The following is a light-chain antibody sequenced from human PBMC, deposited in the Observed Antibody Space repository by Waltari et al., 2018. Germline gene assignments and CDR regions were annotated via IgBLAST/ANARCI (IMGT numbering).Light chain of an antibody. V-gene: IGLV2-23*02. CDR3: CSHTGGSTFVI. J-gene: IGLJ2*01. CDR2: DVS. CDR1: NSDIGPYHF. Sequence: QSALTQPASVSGSPGQSITISCTGSNSDIGPYHFFSWYQQHPDKAPKLMIYDVSKRPSGVSNRFSGSKSGNTASLTISGLQAEDEADYYCCSHTGGSTFVIFGGGTKLTVL.